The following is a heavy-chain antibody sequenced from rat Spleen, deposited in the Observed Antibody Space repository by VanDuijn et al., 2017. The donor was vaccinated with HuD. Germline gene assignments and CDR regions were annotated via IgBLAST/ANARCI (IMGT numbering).Heavy chain of an antibody. CDR1: GFTFSDYY. D-gene: IGHD1-2*01. J-gene: IGHJ2*01. CDR3: ARTGPYSSYDY. Sequence: EVQLVESDGGLVQPGRSLKLSCAASGFTFSDYYMAWVRQAPTKGLEWVATISYDGSSTYYRDSVKGRFTISSDNAKSTRYLQMDSLRSEDTATYYWARTGPYSSYDYWGQGVMVTVSS. CDR2: ISYDGSST. V-gene: IGHV5-29*01.